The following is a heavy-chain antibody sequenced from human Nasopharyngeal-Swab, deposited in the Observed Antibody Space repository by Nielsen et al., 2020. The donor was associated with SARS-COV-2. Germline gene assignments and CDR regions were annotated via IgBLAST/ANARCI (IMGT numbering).Heavy chain of an antibody. J-gene: IGHJ6*02. Sequence: WIRQPPGKGLERVAVISYDGSNKYYADSVKGRFTISRDNSKNTLYLQMNSLRAEDTAVYYCAKVGIPRGYYYGMDVWGQGTTVTVSS. CDR2: ISYDGSNK. V-gene: IGHV3-30*18. CDR3: AKVGIPRGYYYGMDV. D-gene: IGHD2-21*01.